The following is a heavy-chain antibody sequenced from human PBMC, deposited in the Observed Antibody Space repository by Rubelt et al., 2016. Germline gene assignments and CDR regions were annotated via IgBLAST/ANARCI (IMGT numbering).Heavy chain of an antibody. CDR3: ARGGAAAADDNDAFDI. CDR1: GYTFTSYD. V-gene: IGHV1-8*01. Sequence: QVQLVQSGAEVKKPGASVKVSCKASGYTFTSYDINWVRQATGQGLEWMGWMNPNSGNTGYAQKFQGRVTITADESTSTAYMELSSLRSEDTAGYYCARGGAAAADDNDAFDIWGQGTMVTVSS. D-gene: IGHD6-13*01. J-gene: IGHJ3*02. CDR2: MNPNSGNT.